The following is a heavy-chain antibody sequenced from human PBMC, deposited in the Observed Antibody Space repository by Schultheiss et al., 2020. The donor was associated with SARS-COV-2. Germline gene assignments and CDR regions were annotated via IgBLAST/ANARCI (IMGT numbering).Heavy chain of an antibody. D-gene: IGHD3-3*01. CDR3: ARENFWSGYYIDY. CDR2: ISSSSSYI. CDR1: GFTFSSYS. Sequence: GGSLRLSCAASGFTFSSYSMNWVRQAPGKGLEWVSSISSSSSYIYYADSVKGRFTISRDNAKNSLYLQMNSLRAEDTAVYYCARENFWSGYYIDYWGQGTLVTVSS. J-gene: IGHJ4*02. V-gene: IGHV3-21*01.